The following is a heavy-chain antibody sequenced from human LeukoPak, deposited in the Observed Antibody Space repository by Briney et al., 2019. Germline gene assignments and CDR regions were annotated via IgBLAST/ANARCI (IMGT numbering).Heavy chain of an antibody. D-gene: IGHD6-19*01. CDR1: GFTFSSYA. Sequence: GGSLRLPCAASGFTFSSYAMSWVRQAPGKGLEWVSTISGSGGSTYYADSVKGRFTISRDNSKNTLYLQMNSLRAEDTAVYYCAKDESIAVAGTARLAYWGQGTLVTVSS. J-gene: IGHJ4*02. CDR2: ISGSGGST. CDR3: AKDESIAVAGTARLAY. V-gene: IGHV3-23*01.